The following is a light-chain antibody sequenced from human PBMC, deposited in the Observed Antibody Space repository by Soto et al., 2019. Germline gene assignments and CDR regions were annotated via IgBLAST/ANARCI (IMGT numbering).Light chain of an antibody. CDR1: SSYIGAYNY. V-gene: IGLV2-14*03. J-gene: IGLJ2*01. CDR2: DVT. CDR3: STHTFGSIVV. Sequence: QSALTQPASVSGSPGQSITISCTTTSSYIGAYNYVSWYQQHTGKAPKLIIYDVTSRPSGVSNRFSGSKSGNTASLTISGLQAEAEDYYFCSTHTFGSIVVFGGGTKLTVL.